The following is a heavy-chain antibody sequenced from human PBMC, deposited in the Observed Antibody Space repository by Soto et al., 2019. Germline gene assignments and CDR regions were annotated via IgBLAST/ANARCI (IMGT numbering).Heavy chain of an antibody. CDR2: ISSSGSTI. CDR3: ARDRGQSSGFSPETLL. Sequence: QVQLVESGGGLVKPGGSLRLSCAASGFTFSDYYMSWIRQAPGKGLEWVSYISSSGSTIYYADSVKGRFTISRDNXKXXLYLQMNSLRAEDTAVYYCARDRGQSSGFSPETLLWGQGTLVTVSS. D-gene: IGHD3-22*01. J-gene: IGHJ4*02. CDR1: GFTFSDYY. V-gene: IGHV3-11*01.